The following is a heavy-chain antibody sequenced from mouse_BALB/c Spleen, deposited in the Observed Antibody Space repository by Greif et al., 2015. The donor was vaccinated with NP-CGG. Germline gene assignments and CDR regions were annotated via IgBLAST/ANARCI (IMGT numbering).Heavy chain of an antibody. Sequence: QVQLQQSGAELARPGASVKMSCKASGYTFTSCTMHWVKQRPGQGLEWIGYINPSSGYTNYNQKFKDKATLTADKSSSTAYMQLSSLTSEDSAVYYCARWDGAYWGQGTLVTVSA. D-gene: IGHD4-1*01. CDR3: ARWDGAY. CDR1: GYTFTSCT. CDR2: INPSSGYT. V-gene: IGHV1-4*01. J-gene: IGHJ3*01.